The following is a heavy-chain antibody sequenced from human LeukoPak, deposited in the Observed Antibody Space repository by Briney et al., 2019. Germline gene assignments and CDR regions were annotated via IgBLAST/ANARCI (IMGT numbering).Heavy chain of an antibody. CDR1: GFTFSSYG. Sequence: PGGSLRLSCAASGFTFSSYGMHWVRQAPGKGLEWVAFIRYDGSNKYYADSVKGRFTISRDNSKNTLYLQMNRLRAEDTAVNYCAKGYYYYMDVWGKGTTVTISS. CDR2: IRYDGSNK. CDR3: AKGYYYYMDV. V-gene: IGHV3-30*02. J-gene: IGHJ6*03.